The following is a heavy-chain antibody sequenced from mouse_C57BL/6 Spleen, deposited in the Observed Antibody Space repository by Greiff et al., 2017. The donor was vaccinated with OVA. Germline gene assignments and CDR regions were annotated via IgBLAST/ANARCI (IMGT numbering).Heavy chain of an antibody. CDR1: GYTFTSYW. CDR2: IDPSDSYT. V-gene: IGHV1-59*01. CDR3: ARWGYGYDRELRY. J-gene: IGHJ2*01. D-gene: IGHD2-2*01. Sequence: QVQLQQPGAELVRPGTSVKLSCKASGYTFTSYWMHWVKQRPGQGLEWIGVIDPSDSYTNYNQKFKGKPTLTVDTSSSTAYMQLSSLTSEDSAVYYCARWGYGYDRELRYWGQGTTLTVSS.